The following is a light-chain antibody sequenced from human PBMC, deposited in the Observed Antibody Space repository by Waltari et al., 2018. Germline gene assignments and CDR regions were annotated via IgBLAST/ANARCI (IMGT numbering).Light chain of an antibody. V-gene: IGLV3-25*03. CDR3: QSADSSGTYPYV. CDR2: KDS. J-gene: IGLJ1*01. CDR1: ALPKQY. Sequence: SYELTQPPSVSVSPGQTARITCSGDALPKQYAYWYPQKPGQAPVLVIYKDSERPSGIPERFSGSSSGTTVTLTISGVQAEDEADYYCQSADSSGTYPYVFGTGTKATVL.